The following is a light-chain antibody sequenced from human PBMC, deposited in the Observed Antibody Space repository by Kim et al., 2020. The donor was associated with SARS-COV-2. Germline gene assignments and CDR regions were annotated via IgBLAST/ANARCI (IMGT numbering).Light chain of an antibody. CDR3: SSYTSSYTWV. J-gene: IGLJ1*01. V-gene: IGLV2-14*03. Sequence: GQSITIDCTGTSSDVGGYKYVSWYQQYPGEAPKVMIYEVSKWPSGVSSRFSGSKSGNTASLTISGLQAEDEADYYCSSYTSSYTWVFGTGTKVTVL. CDR1: SSDVGGYKY. CDR2: EVS.